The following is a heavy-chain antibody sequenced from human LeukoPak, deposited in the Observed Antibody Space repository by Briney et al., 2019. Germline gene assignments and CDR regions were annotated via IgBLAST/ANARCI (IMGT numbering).Heavy chain of an antibody. V-gene: IGHV3-23*01. CDR3: AKDPLDGSYFDY. CDR2: ISGSGGST. Sequence: GSLRLSCAASGFTFSSYAMSWVRQAPGKGLEWVSAISGSGGSTYYADSVKGRFTISRDNSKNTLYLQMNSLRAEDTAVYYCAKDPLDGSYFDYWGQGTLVTVSS. J-gene: IGHJ4*02. CDR1: GFTFSSYA.